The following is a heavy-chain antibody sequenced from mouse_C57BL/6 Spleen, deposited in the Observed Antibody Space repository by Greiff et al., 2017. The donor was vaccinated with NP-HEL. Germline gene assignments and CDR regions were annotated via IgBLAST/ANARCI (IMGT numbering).Heavy chain of an antibody. CDR3: ARGEDYGSSYGDYFDY. J-gene: IGHJ2*01. CDR1: GFTFSDYY. V-gene: IGHV5-16*01. D-gene: IGHD1-1*01. Sequence: EVMLVESEGGLVQPGSSMKLSCTASGFTFSDYYMAWVRQVPEKGLEWVANINYDGSSTYYLDSLKSRFIISRDNAKNILYLQMSSLKSEDTATYYCARGEDYGSSYGDYFDYWGQGTTLTVSS. CDR2: INYDGSST.